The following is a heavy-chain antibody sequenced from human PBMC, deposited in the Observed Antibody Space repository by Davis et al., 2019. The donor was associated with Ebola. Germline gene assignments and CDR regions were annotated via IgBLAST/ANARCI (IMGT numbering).Heavy chain of an antibody. CDR2: INHSGST. CDR3: ARGRNYYYGSGSLFGP. V-gene: IGHV4-34*01. D-gene: IGHD3-10*01. CDR1: GGSFSGYY. J-gene: IGHJ5*02. Sequence: MPGGSLRLSCAVYGGSFSGYYWSWIRQPPGKGLEWIGEINHSGSTNYNPSLKSRVTISVDTSKNQFSLKLSSVTAADTAVYYCARGRNYYYGSGSLFGPWGQGTLVTVSS.